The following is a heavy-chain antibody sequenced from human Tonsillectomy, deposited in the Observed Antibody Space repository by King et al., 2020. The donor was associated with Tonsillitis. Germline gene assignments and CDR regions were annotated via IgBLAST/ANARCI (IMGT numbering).Heavy chain of an antibody. J-gene: IGHJ2*01. Sequence: VQLVESGGGLVQPGGSLRLSCAASGFTFSSYAMTWVRQAPGKGLEWVSAISGSGGSDVSTYYADSVKGRFAISGDNSKNTLYLQMNSLRAEDTAVYYCAKDGSPYQHWYFDLWGRGTLVTVSS. CDR2: ISGSGGSDVST. V-gene: IGHV3-23*04. CDR3: AKDGSPYQHWYFDL. D-gene: IGHD2-2*01. CDR1: GFTFSSYA.